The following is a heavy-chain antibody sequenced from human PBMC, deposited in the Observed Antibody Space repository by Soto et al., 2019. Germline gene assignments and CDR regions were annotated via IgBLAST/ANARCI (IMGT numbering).Heavy chain of an antibody. V-gene: IGHV3-30-3*01. CDR3: ARENSRISPRLFQH. D-gene: IGHD6-6*01. CDR1: GFIFSDYA. Sequence: GSLRLSCVASGFIFSDYAMHWARQAPGKGLEWVALISPAGTNQYYADSAKGRFTISRDNSKNTLYLQMSSLRPEDTGLYYCARENSRISPRLFQHWGHGTLVTVSS. CDR2: ISPAGTNQ. J-gene: IGHJ1*01.